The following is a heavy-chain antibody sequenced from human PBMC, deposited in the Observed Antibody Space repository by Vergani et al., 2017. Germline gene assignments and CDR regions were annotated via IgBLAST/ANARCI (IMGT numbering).Heavy chain of an antibody. Sequence: QVQLVESGGGVVQPGRSLRLSCAAPGFTFSSYGMHWVRQAPGKGLEWVAVIWYDGSNKYYADSVTGRFTISRYNSQNTLYLQMNSLRAEDTAVYYCARDRAYAGISDGGQGTLVTVSS. D-gene: IGHD3-3*02. V-gene: IGHV3-33*01. J-gene: IGHJ4*02. CDR3: ARDRAYAGISD. CDR2: IWYDGSNK. CDR1: GFTFSSYG.